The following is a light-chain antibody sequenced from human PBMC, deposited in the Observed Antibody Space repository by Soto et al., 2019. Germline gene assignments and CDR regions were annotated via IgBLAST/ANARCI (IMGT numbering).Light chain of an antibody. CDR1: QSISDY. CDR2: GAS. CDR3: QQYYTYPRT. V-gene: IGKV1-8*01. J-gene: IGKJ1*01. Sequence: AIRMTQSPSSFSASPGDRVTITCRASQSISDYVAWYQQKPGKAPKLLIYGASTLQSGVPSKFSGSGSGTDFSLTISCLQSEDFATYYCQQYYTYPRTFGQGTKVEIK.